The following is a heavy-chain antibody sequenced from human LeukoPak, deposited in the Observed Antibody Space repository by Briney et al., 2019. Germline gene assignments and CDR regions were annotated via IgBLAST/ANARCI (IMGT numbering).Heavy chain of an antibody. J-gene: IGHJ6*02. CDR1: GGSISSSSYY. CDR3: TRHGVTSGHDYEREVKSPLYGMDV. D-gene: IGHD5-12*01. Sequence: PSETLSLTCTVSGGSISSSSYYWGWIRQPPGKGLEWIGSIYYSGSTYYNPSLKSRVTISVDTSKNQFSLKLSSVTAADTAVYYCTRHGVTSGHDYEREVKSPLYGMDVWGQGTTVTVSS. CDR2: IYYSGST. V-gene: IGHV4-39*01.